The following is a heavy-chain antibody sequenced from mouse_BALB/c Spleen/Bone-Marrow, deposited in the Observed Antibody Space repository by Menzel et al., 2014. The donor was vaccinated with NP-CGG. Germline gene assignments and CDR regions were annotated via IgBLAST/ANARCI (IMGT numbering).Heavy chain of an antibody. V-gene: IGHV7-3*02. CDR2: IGNKGNGYTT. Sequence: EVKLMESGGGLVQPGGSLRLSCATSGFTFTDYYMSWVRQPPGKALEWLGFIGNKGNGYTTEYSASVKGRFTISRDNSQSILYLQMNTLRAEDSATYYCARDDYGFDYWGQGTTLTVSS. J-gene: IGHJ2*01. D-gene: IGHD1-1*01. CDR3: ARDDYGFDY. CDR1: GFTFTDYY.